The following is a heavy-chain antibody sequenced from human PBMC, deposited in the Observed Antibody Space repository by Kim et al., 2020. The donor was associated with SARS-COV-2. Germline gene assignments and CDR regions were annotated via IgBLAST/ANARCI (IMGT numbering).Heavy chain of an antibody. J-gene: IGHJ5*02. CDR2: IYNSGST. CDR1: GGSISSGGYF. Sequence: SETLSLTCTVSGGSISSGGYFWSWIRQHPGKGLEWIGYIYNSGSTYYNPSLRSRVAISVDTSKNQYSLRLSSVTAADTAVYYCARDLATSWFDPWGQGTLVTVSS. V-gene: IGHV4-31*03. CDR3: ARDLATSWFDP. D-gene: IGHD5-12*01.